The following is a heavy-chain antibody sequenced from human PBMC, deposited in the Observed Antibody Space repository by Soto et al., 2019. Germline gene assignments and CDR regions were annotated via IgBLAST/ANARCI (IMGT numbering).Heavy chain of an antibody. CDR2: IIPIFGTA. D-gene: IGHD3-3*01. V-gene: IGHV1-69*12. CDR1: GGTFSSYA. Sequence: QVQLVQSGAEVKKPGSSVKVSCKASGGTFSSYAISWVRQAPGQGLEWMGGIIPIFGTANYAQKFQGRVTITADESTSTAYMELSSLRSEDTAVYYCARGDLPGYDFWSGYYRDYYYYGMDVWGQGTTVTVSS. J-gene: IGHJ6*02. CDR3: ARGDLPGYDFWSGYYRDYYYYGMDV.